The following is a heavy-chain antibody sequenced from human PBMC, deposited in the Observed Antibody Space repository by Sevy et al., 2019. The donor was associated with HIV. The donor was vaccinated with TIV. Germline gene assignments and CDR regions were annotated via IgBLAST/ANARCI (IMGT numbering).Heavy chain of an antibody. V-gene: IGHV4-59*01. CDR2: FFYSRST. J-gene: IGHJ6*02. D-gene: IGHD1-7*01. Sequence: PLSLICTVSGDSISGSSWNWIRQPPGKERGWLGYFFYSRSTTYNPSLKTRVTISKDMSKNQFSLKLTSVTAADTAIYFCARGDPELLYGMDVWGQGTAVTVSS. CDR3: ARGDPELLYGMDV. CDR1: GDSISGSS.